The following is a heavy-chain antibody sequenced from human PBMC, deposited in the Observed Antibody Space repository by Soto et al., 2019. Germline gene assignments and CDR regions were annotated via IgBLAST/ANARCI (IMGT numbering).Heavy chain of an antibody. CDR3: ARGGVYGDYCYYYFGMDV. CDR2: INPNSGGT. Sequence: ASVKVSCKASGYTFTGYYMHWVRQAPGQGLEWMGWINPNSGGTNYAQKFQGWVAMTRDTPISTAYMELSRQVSDDTAVYYCARGGVYGDYCYYYFGMDVRGQGTTVTVSS. J-gene: IGHJ6*02. V-gene: IGHV1-2*04. CDR1: GYTFTGYY. D-gene: IGHD4-17*01.